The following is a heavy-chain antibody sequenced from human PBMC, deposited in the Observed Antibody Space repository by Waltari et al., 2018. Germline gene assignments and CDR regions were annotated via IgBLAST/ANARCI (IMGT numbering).Heavy chain of an antibody. CDR1: GGTFSSST. J-gene: IGHJ4*02. V-gene: IGHV1-69*08. CDR2: SIPIRGRA. CDR3: ARDPVSIAARLELDY. D-gene: IGHD6-6*01. Sequence: QVQLVQSGAEVKKPGSSVKVSCKASGGTFSSSTISWVRQAPGQGLEWMGRSIPIRGRANDAQKIQGRVTSTAEKSTSTAYMELSSLRAEDTAVYYWARDPVSIAARLELDYWGQGTLVIVSS.